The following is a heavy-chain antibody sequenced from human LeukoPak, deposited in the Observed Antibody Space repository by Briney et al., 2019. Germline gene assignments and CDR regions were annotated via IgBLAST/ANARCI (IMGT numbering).Heavy chain of an antibody. V-gene: IGHV3-30*18. Sequence: GRSLRLSCVASGFTFSNYGMHWVRQAPGKGLEWVAVISDDGSNKYYPDSAKGRFTISRDNSKSTLNLQMDSLRIEDTAVYYCAKVGFTGSYMYAFDMWGQGTMVTVSP. CDR3: AKVGFTGSYMYAFDM. J-gene: IGHJ3*02. CDR1: GFTFSNYG. D-gene: IGHD1-26*01. CDR2: ISDDGSNK.